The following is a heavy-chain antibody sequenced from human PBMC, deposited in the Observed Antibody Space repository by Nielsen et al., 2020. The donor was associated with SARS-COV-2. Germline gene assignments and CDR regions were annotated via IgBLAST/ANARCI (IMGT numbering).Heavy chain of an antibody. CDR3: ARQGGLGYSSGWYNY. CDR1: GGSFSGYY. Sequence: SETLSLTCAVYGGSFSGYYWSWIRQPPGKGLEWIGEINHSGSTNYNPSLKSRVTISVDTSKNQFSLKLSSVTAADTAVYYCARQGGLGYSSGWYNYWGQGTLVTVSS. V-gene: IGHV4-34*01. J-gene: IGHJ4*02. D-gene: IGHD6-19*01. CDR2: INHSGST.